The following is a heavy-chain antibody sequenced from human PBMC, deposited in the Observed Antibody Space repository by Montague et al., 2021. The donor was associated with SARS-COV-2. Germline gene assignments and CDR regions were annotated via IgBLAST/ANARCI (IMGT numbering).Heavy chain of an antibody. CDR1: GFTFSSYA. CDR3: AKEEGSSSDYYYYYGMDV. J-gene: IGHJ6*02. V-gene: IGHV3-23*03. Sequence: SLRLSCAASGFTFSSYAMSWVRQAPGKGLEWVSVIYSGGSSTYYADSVKGQFTISKDNSKNTLYLQMNSLRAEDTAVYYCAKEEGSSSDYYYYYGMDVWGQGTTVTGSS. D-gene: IGHD2-2*01. CDR2: IYSGGSST.